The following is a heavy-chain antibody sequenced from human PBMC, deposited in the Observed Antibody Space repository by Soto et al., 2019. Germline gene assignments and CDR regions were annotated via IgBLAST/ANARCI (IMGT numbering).Heavy chain of an antibody. Sequence: EVQLVESGGGLVKPGGSLTLSCAASGFAFRSYNMNWVRQAPGKGLEWVASISSASSNIYYADSVKGRFTISRDNAKNSLFLQMDSLRAEDSAVYYCASATVVAATFDFWGQGTLVTVSS. CDR1: GFAFRSYN. D-gene: IGHD2-15*01. CDR3: ASATVVAATFDF. CDR2: ISSASSNI. V-gene: IGHV3-21*01. J-gene: IGHJ4*02.